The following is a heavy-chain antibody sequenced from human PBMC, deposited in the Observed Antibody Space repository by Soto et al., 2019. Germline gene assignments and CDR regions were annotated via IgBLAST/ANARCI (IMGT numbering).Heavy chain of an antibody. V-gene: IGHV4-30-4*01. CDR2: MYYTGSS. Sequence: QVQLQESGPGLVKTSQTLSLTCTVSGGSISSGNYFWSWIRQPPGKGLEWIGYMYYTGSSFYNPSLKSRVTISVDTSKNQFSLKLSTVTAADTAVYYCARTGRMVVNYFAMDVWGQGTTVTVSS. D-gene: IGHD3-10*01. CDR3: ARTGRMVVNYFAMDV. CDR1: GGSISSGNYF. J-gene: IGHJ6*02.